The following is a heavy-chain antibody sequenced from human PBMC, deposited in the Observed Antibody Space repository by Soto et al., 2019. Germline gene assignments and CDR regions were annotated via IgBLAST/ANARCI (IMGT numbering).Heavy chain of an antibody. CDR1: GITSTTYA. CDR2: INTGNGNT. CDR3: ARAISGYVT. V-gene: IGHV1-3*04. Sequence: QVQLVQSGAVVKKPGASVKVSCKASGITSTTYAIHWVRQVPGQGLEWMGWINTGNGNTRYSQRFLGRVSLTTDTSASTASMDLSSLTSEDTAVYYCARAISGYVTWGQGTLITVSS. D-gene: IGHD5-12*01. J-gene: IGHJ5*02.